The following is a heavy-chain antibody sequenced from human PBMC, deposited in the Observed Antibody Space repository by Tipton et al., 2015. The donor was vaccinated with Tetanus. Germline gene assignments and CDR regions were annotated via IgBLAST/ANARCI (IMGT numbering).Heavy chain of an antibody. V-gene: IGHV4-4*07. D-gene: IGHD1-1*01. CDR2: TYIRGTT. J-gene: IGHJ5*02. Sequence: GLVKPSETLSLTCTVSGGSIASQYWSWIRQPAGKGLEWIGRTYIRGTTTYNPSLKSRVTISVDTSENQMSLRLTSVTAADTAVYYCARDRGDTGTVNWFDPWGQGTLVTVSS. CDR1: GGSIASQY. CDR3: ARDRGDTGTVNWFDP.